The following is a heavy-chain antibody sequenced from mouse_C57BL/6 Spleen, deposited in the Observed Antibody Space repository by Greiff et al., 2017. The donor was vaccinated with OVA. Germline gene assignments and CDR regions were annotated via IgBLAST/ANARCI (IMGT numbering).Heavy chain of an antibody. V-gene: IGHV1-64*01. CDR2: IHPNSGST. CDR1: GYTFTSYW. Sequence: QVQLQQPGAELVKPGASVKLSCKASGYTFTSYWMHWVKQRPGQGLEWIGMIHPNSGSTNYNEKFKSKATLTVDKSSSTAYMQLSSLTSEDSAVYYCASTYGYDRGFAYWGQGTLVTVSA. CDR3: ASTYGYDRGFAY. D-gene: IGHD2-2*01. J-gene: IGHJ3*01.